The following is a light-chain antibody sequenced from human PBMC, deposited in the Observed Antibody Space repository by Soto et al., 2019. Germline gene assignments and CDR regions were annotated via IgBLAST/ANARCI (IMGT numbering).Light chain of an antibody. V-gene: IGLV2-14*03. J-gene: IGLJ1*01. Sequence: QSVLTQPASVSGSPGQSITISCTGTSSDFGAFNYVSWYQQHPGKATKLMIYDVSNRPSGVSNRFSGSKSGNTASLTISGLQAEDEADYFCSSYTSSTTLYVFGTGTKVTVL. CDR1: SSDFGAFNY. CDR3: SSYTSSTTLYV. CDR2: DVS.